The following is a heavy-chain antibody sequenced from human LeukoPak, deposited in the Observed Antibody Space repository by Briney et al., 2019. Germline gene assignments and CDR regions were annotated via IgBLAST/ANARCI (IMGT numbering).Heavy chain of an antibody. J-gene: IGHJ4*02. CDR3: AKHRFESGGYHSTD. D-gene: IGHD3-22*01. CDR1: GFTFSSYG. CDR2: IWYDGSNK. Sequence: QTGGSLRLSCAASGFTFSSYGMHWVRQAPGKGLEWVAVIWYDGSNKYYADSVKGRFTISRDNSKNTLYLQMNSLRAEDTAVYYCAKHRFESGGYHSTDWGQGTLVTVSS. V-gene: IGHV3-33*06.